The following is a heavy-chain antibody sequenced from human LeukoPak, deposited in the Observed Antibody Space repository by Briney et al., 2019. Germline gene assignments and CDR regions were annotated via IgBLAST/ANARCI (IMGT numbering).Heavy chain of an antibody. V-gene: IGHV3-23*01. D-gene: IGHD3-22*01. CDR2: ISGSGGST. CDR3: AKVFRVAYKTKNYYDSSGYRGPFDY. CDR1: GFTFSSYA. J-gene: IGHJ4*02. Sequence: GGSLRLSCAASGFTFSSYAMSWVRQAPGKGLEWVSAISGSGGSTYYADSVKGRFTISRDNSKNTLYLQMNSLRAEDTAVYYCAKVFRVAYKTKNYYDSSGYRGPFDYWGQGTLVTVSS.